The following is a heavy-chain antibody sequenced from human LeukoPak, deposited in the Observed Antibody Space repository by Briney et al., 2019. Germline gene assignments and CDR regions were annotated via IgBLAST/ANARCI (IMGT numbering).Heavy chain of an antibody. Sequence: VASVKVSCKASGYTFTSYDINWVRQATGQGLEWMGWMNPNSGNTGYAQMFQGRVTMTRNTSISTAYMELSSLRSEDTAVYYCAISYGSGSYYPLFDYWGQGTLVTVSS. D-gene: IGHD3-10*01. V-gene: IGHV1-8*01. CDR1: GYTFTSYD. J-gene: IGHJ4*02. CDR3: AISYGSGSYYPLFDY. CDR2: MNPNSGNT.